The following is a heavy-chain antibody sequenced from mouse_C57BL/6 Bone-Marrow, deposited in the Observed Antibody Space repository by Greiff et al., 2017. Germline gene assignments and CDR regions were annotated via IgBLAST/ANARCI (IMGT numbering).Heavy chain of an antibody. J-gene: IGHJ4*01. Sequence: VQLQQPGAELARPGASVKLSCKASGYTFTSYGISWVKQRTGQGLEWIGEIYPRSGNTYYNEKFKGKATLTADKSSSTAYMELRSLTSEDSAVYFCASRRVDYWGQGTSVTVSS. CDR3: ASRRVDY. V-gene: IGHV1-81*01. CDR1: GYTFTSYG. CDR2: IYPRSGNT.